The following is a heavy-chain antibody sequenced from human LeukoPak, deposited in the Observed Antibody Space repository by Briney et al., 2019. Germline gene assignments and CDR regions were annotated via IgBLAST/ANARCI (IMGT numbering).Heavy chain of an antibody. V-gene: IGHV3-73*01. Sequence: GGSLRLSCAASGFTFSGYPMHWVRQASGKGLEWVGRITSKSGNYATAYAASVKGRFTISRDDSKNTAYLQMNSLKTEDTAVYYCTGHGFGSGSYSSDWGQGTLVTVSS. J-gene: IGHJ4*02. D-gene: IGHD3-10*01. CDR3: TGHGFGSGSYSSD. CDR1: GFTFSGYP. CDR2: ITSKSGNYAT.